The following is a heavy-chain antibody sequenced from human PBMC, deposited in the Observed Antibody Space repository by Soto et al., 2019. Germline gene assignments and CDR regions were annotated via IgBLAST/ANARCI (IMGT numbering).Heavy chain of an antibody. Sequence: QVQLVQSGVEVKKPGASVMVSCQASGYTFNNYDINWVRQAPGQGLEWMGWLNPYSGDTNYTQSLRDRVTMTTDTSTSTAYMELRSLKFDDTAVYYCARGTRFDFWGQGTLVTVSS. D-gene: IGHD2-2*01. CDR3: ARGTRFDF. V-gene: IGHV1-18*01. J-gene: IGHJ4*02. CDR1: GYTFNNYD. CDR2: LNPYSGDT.